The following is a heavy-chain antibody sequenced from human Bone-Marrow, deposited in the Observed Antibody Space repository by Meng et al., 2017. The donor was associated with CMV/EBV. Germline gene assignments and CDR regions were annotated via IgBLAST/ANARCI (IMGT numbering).Heavy chain of an antibody. CDR3: ARSLFVSKDPFNY. CDR2: ISSSGRAV. Sequence: GESLKISCTASGFTFSSYTMNWVRQPPGKGLEWVSYISSSGRAVHYADSLRGRFTVSRDNAKNSLYLQMNSRRADDTAVYYCARSLFVSKDPFNYWGQGAVVTVSS. D-gene: IGHD2-2*01. J-gene: IGHJ4*02. V-gene: IGHV3-48*04. CDR1: GFTFSSYT.